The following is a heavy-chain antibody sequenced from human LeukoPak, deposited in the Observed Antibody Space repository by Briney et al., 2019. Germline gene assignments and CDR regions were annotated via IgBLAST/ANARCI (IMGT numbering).Heavy chain of an antibody. V-gene: IGHV4-59*01. CDR2: IYYSGST. CDR1: GGSISSYY. Sequence: SETLSLTCAVSGGSISSYYWSWIRQPPGKGLEWIGYIYYSGSTNYNPSLKSRVTISVDTSKNQFSLKLSSVTAADTAVYYCARAPLYYMDVWGKGTTVTISS. CDR3: ARAPLYYMDV. J-gene: IGHJ6*03.